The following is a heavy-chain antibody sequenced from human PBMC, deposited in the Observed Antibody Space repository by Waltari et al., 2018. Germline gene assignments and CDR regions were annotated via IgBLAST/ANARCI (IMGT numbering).Heavy chain of an antibody. CDR2: INHSGST. CDR3: ARGPRQASRSGGSCWDY. V-gene: IGHV4-34*01. Sequence: QVQLQQWGAGLLKPSETLSLTCAVYGGSFSGYSWSWIRQPPGKGLEWIGEINHSGSTNYNPSLKSRVTISVDTSKNQFSLKLSSVTAADTAVYYCARGPRQASRSGGSCWDYWGQGTLVTVSS. D-gene: IGHD2-15*01. J-gene: IGHJ4*02. CDR1: GGSFSGYS.